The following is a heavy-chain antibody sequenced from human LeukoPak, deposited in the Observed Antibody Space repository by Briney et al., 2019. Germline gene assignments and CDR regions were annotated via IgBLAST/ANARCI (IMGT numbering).Heavy chain of an antibody. Sequence: ESLKISCKGSGYSFSNYWIGWVRQMPGKGLEWMGIIYPGDSDTRYSPSFQGQVTISADKSISTAYLQWSSLKASDTAMYYCARRVGASQRGFDYWGQGTLVTVSS. V-gene: IGHV5-51*01. CDR2: IYPGDSDT. D-gene: IGHD1-26*01. CDR1: GYSFSNYW. J-gene: IGHJ4*02. CDR3: ARRVGASQRGFDY.